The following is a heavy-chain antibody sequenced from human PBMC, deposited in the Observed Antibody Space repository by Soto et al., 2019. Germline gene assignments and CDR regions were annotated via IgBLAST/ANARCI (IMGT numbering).Heavy chain of an antibody. CDR3: GRGGSWEKVDF. D-gene: IGHD6-13*01. CDR1: GGTLKNSA. CDR2: IIPVFGPA. V-gene: IGHV1-69*13. J-gene: IGHJ4*02. Sequence: GASVKVSCKASGGTLKNSAISWVRQALGQGLEWMGGIIPVFGPAHYTQKFQGRVTITADESTNTAFLDVSSLRSEDTAVYYCGRGGSWEKVDFWGPGTLVTVSS.